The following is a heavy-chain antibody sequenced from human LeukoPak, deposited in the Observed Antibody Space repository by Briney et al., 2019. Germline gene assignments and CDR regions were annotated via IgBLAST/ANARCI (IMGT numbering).Heavy chain of an antibody. D-gene: IGHD5-18*01. CDR3: AGRRQLWDY. V-gene: IGHV4-34*01. CDR1: GGSFSGYY. J-gene: IGHJ4*02. Sequence: SETLSLTCAVYGGSFSGYYWSWIRQPPGKGLEWIGGINHSGSTNYNPSLKSRVTISVDTSKNQFSQKLSSVTAADSAVYYCAGRRQLWDYWGQGTLVTVSS. CDR2: INHSGST.